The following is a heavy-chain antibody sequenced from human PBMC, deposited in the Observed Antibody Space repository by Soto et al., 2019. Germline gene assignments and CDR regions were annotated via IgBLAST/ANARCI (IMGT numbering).Heavy chain of an antibody. CDR2: INSDGSST. Sequence: GGSLRLSCAASGFTISSYWMHWVRQAPGKGLVWVSRINSDGSSTSYADSVKGRFTISRDNAKNTLYLQMNSLRDEDTAVYYCTRDRKYYYDSSDLPYYYGMDVWGQGTTVTVSS. V-gene: IGHV3-74*01. D-gene: IGHD3-22*01. CDR3: TRDRKYYYDSSDLPYYYGMDV. J-gene: IGHJ6*02. CDR1: GFTISSYW.